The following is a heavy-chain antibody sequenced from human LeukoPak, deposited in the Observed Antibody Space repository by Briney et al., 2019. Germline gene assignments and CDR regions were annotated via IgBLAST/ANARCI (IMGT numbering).Heavy chain of an antibody. D-gene: IGHD6-13*01. CDR1: GGSISSYY. V-gene: IGHV4-59*12. CDR2: IYYSGST. Sequence: SETLSLTCTVSGGSISSYYWSWIRQPPGKGLEWIGYIYYSGSTTYNPSLKSRVTISVDTSKNQFSLKLSSVTAADTAVYYCARGGSSWPPLMDVWGKGTTVTVSS. CDR3: ARGGSSWPPLMDV. J-gene: IGHJ6*03.